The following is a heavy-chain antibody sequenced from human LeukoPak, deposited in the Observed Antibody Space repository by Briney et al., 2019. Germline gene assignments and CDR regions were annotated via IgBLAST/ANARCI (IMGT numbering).Heavy chain of an antibody. J-gene: IGHJ4*02. Sequence: PGGSLRLSCAASGFTFSSYAMHWVRQAPGKGLEWVAVISYDGSNKYYADSVKGRFTISRDNSKYTLYLQMNSLRAEDSAVYYCARDAGYVDTAIDYWGQGTLVTVSS. CDR3: ARDAGYVDTAIDY. D-gene: IGHD5-18*01. V-gene: IGHV3-30*01. CDR1: GFTFSSYA. CDR2: ISYDGSNK.